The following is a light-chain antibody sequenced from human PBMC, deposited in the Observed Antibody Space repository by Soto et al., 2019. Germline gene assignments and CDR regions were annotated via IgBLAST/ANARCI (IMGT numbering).Light chain of an antibody. V-gene: IGLV2-18*02. CDR1: NSDVGSYNR. CDR2: EVS. J-gene: IGLJ1*01. CDR3: SSYTSSSTYV. Sequence: QSVLTQPPSVSGSPGQSVTISCTGTNSDVGSYNRVSWYQQPPGTAPKLMISEVSNRPSGVPDRFSGSKSGNTASLTISELQAEDEADYYCSSYTSSSTYVFGTGTKVTVL.